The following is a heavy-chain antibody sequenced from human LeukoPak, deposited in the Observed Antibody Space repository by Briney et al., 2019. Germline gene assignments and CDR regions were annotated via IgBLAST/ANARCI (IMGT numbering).Heavy chain of an antibody. J-gene: IGHJ4*02. CDR2: ISTSGSTI. Sequence: GRSLRLSCAASGFTFSDYYMSWIRQSPGNGLEWVSYISTSGSTIYYADSVKGRFTVSRDNAKNSLFLQMNSLRAEDTAVYYCARVVSENSGYQGYWGQGTLVTVSS. CDR3: ARVVSENSGYQGY. CDR1: GFTFSDYY. D-gene: IGHD3-22*01. V-gene: IGHV3-11*04.